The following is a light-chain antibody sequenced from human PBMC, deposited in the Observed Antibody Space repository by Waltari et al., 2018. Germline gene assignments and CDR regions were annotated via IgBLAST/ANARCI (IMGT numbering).Light chain of an antibody. V-gene: IGLV1-47*01. CDR2: RNN. Sequence: QSVLTQPPSASGTPGQRFTISCSRSSSITGSHYFSWYQQPPGTAPKLLIYRNNQRPSGVPDRFAGSKSGTSASLAISGLRSEDEADYYCAAWDDSLSGYVFGTGTKVTVL. CDR1: SSITGSHY. CDR3: AAWDDSLSGYV. J-gene: IGLJ1*01.